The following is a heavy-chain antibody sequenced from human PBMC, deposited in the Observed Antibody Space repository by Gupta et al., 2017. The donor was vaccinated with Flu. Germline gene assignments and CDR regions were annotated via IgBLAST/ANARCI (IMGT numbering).Heavy chain of an antibody. CDR2: IIPIFGTA. CDR3: AREEVVTAIPEYYYYGMDV. D-gene: IGHD2-21*02. CDR1: GGTFSSYA. V-gene: IGHV1-69*01. Sequence: QVQLVQSGAEVKKPGSSVKVSCKASGGTFSSYAISWVRQAPGQGLEWMGGIIPIFGTANYAQKFQGRVTITADESTSTAYMELSSLRSEDTAVYYCAREEVVTAIPEYYYYGMDVWGQGTTVTVSS. J-gene: IGHJ6*02.